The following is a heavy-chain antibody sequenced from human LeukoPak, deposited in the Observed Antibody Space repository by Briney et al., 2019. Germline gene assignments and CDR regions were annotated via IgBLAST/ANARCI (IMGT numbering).Heavy chain of an antibody. CDR3: ATRHTTGWYFDY. CDR2: INHSGST. CDR1: GGSFSGYY. J-gene: IGHJ4*02. V-gene: IGHV4-34*01. Sequence: SETLSLTCAVYGGSFSGYYWSWIRQPPGKGLEWIGEINHSGSTNYNPSLKSRVTISVDTSKNHFSLELTSVTAADTAVYYCATRHTTGWYFDYWGRGTLVTVSS. D-gene: IGHD6-19*01.